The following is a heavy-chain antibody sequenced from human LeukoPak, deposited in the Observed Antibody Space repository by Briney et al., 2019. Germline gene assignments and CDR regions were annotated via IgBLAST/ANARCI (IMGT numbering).Heavy chain of an antibody. D-gene: IGHD3-10*01. Sequence: PSETLSLTCTVSGGSISSSSYYWGWIRQPPGKGLEWIGSIYYSGSTYYNPSLKSRVTISVDTSKNQFSLKLSSVTAADTAVYYCARLGPYYYGSGTNKRPTHTYNWFDPWGQGTLVTVSS. V-gene: IGHV4-39*01. CDR1: GGSISSSSYY. CDR2: IYYSGST. J-gene: IGHJ5*02. CDR3: ARLGPYYYGSGTNKRPTHTYNWFDP.